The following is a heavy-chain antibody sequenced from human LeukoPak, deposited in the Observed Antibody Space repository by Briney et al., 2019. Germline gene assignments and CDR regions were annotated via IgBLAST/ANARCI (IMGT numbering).Heavy chain of an antibody. D-gene: IGHD5-24*01. CDR3: ARDLEMAKTLLYFDY. J-gene: IGHJ4*02. CDR1: GYTFTGYY. CDR2: INPNSGGT. V-gene: IGHV1-2*02. Sequence: GASVKVSCKASGYTFTGYYMHWVRQAPGQGLEWMGWINPNSGGTNYAQKFQGRVTMTRDTSISTAYMELSRLRSDDTAVYYCARDLEMAKTLLYFDYWGQGTLVTVSS.